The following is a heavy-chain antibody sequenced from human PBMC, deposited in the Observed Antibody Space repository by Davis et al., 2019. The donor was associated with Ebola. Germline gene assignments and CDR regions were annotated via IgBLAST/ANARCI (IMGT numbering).Heavy chain of an antibody. V-gene: IGHV1-46*01. J-gene: IGHJ4*02. CDR2: INPSGGST. CDR1: GYTFTSYY. Sequence: ASVKVSCKASGYTFTSYYMHWVRQAPGQGLEWMGIINPSGGSTSYAQKFQGRVTMTRDTSTSTVYMELSSLRSEDAAVYYCARVRALHYFDYWGQGTLVTVSS. CDR3: ARVRALHYFDY.